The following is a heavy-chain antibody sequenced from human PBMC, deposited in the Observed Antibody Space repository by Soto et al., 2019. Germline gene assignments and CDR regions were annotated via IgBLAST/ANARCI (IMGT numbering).Heavy chain of an antibody. CDR1: GYTFTDYY. CDR2: INPNSGVT. Sequence: GASVKVSCKASGYTFTDYYMHWVRQAPGQGLEWMGWINPNSGVTNYAQKFQDWVTMTRDTSISTAYMELRRLRSDDTAVYYCAREGGYSSGLGIDYWGQGTLVTSPQ. D-gene: IGHD6-19*01. CDR3: AREGGYSSGLGIDY. V-gene: IGHV1-2*04. J-gene: IGHJ4*02.